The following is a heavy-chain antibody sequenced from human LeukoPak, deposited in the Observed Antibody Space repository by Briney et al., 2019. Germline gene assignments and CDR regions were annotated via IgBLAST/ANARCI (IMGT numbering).Heavy chain of an antibody. CDR2: IYTSGST. Sequence: SQTLSLTCTVSGGSISSGSYYWSWIRQPAGKGLEWIGRIYTSGSTNYNPSLKSRVTISVDTSKNQFSLKLSSVTAADTAVYYCARPRVAGSFDYWGQGTLVTVSS. CDR3: ARPRVAGSFDY. J-gene: IGHJ4*02. CDR1: GGSISSGSYY. V-gene: IGHV4-61*02. D-gene: IGHD6-19*01.